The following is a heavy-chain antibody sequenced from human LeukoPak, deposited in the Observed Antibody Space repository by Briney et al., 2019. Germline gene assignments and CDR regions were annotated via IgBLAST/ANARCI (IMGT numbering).Heavy chain of an antibody. CDR3: AEDGAD. J-gene: IGHJ4*02. CDR1: GFTFSNYD. Sequence: GGSLRLSCAASGFTFSNYDMHWVSQAPGKRLEWVAVISYDGNKIFYPDSVKGRFTISRDNSKDTLYLQMNSLRPEDMATYYCAEDGADWGQGTLVTVSS. CDR2: ISYDGNKI. V-gene: IGHV3-30-3*01. D-gene: IGHD3-16*01.